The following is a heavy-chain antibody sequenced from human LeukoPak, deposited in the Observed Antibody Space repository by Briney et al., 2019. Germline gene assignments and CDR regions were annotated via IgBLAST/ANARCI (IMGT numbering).Heavy chain of an antibody. CDR2: IYYSGST. V-gene: IGHV4-39*01. D-gene: IGHD6-13*01. CDR3: ARQPRRIAAAESGGY. CDR1: GGSISSSSYY. J-gene: IGHJ4*02. Sequence: PETLSLTCTVSGGSISSSSYYWGWIRQPPGKGLEWIGSIYYSGSTYYNPSLKSRVTISVDTSKNQFSLKLSSVTAADTAVYYCARQPRRIAAAESGGYWGQGTLVTVSS.